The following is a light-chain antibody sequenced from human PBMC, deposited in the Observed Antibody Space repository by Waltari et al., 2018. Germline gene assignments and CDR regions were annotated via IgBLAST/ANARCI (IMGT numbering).Light chain of an antibody. J-gene: IGKJ4*01. CDR2: GAS. CDR1: PTISGSW. Sequence: EIALTQSPGPLPLSPGERATLTFRASPTISGSWLTWYQRKPGQAPRLLIYGASSRATGIPGRFSGSGAGTDFTLTISRLEPEDSAVYYCQQYDGSSVTFGGGTKVEVK. V-gene: IGKV3-20*01. CDR3: QQYDGSSVT.